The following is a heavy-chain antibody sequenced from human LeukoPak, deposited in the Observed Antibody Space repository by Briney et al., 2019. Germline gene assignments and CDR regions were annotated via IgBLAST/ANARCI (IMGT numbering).Heavy chain of an antibody. Sequence: PSETLSLTCAVYGGSFSGYYWSWIRQPPGKGLEWIGEINHSGSTNYNPSLKSRVTISVDTSKNQFSLKLSSVTAADMAVYYCAKRKDGYSLDPWGQGTLVTVSS. D-gene: IGHD5-24*01. V-gene: IGHV4-34*01. J-gene: IGHJ5*02. CDR3: AKRKDGYSLDP. CDR2: INHSGST. CDR1: GGSFSGYY.